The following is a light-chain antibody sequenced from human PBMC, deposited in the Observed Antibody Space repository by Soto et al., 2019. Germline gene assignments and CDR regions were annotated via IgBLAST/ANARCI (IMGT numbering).Light chain of an antibody. CDR3: SSYTNTATLV. V-gene: IGLV2-14*01. CDR2: DVS. J-gene: IGLJ2*01. Sequence: QSALPQPASGSGSPGQSITISCTGTSGDVGGYNYVSWYQQHPGKAPKLIIYDVSSRPSGVSNRFSGSKSGNTASLTISGLQAEDEADYYCSSYTNTATLVLGGGTKVTVL. CDR1: SGDVGGYNY.